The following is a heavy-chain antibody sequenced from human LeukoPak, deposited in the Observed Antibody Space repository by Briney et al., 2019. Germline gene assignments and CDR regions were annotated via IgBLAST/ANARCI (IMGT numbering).Heavy chain of an antibody. CDR3: ARGWERGFDC. D-gene: IGHD1-26*01. CDR2: ISYDGSNK. J-gene: IGHJ4*02. CDR1: GFTFSSYA. Sequence: PGGSLRLSCAASGFTFSSYAMHWVRQAPGKGLEWVAVISYDGSNKYYAGSVKGRFTISRENAKNSLYLQMNSLRVGDTAVYYCARGWERGFDCWGQGTLVTVSS. V-gene: IGHV3-30*14.